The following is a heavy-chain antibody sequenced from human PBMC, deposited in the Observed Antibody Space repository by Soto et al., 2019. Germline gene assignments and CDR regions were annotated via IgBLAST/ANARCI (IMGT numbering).Heavy chain of an antibody. CDR2: ISYDGSNK. CDR3: AKAARSSSPRYHKYYYYYGMDV. V-gene: IGHV3-30*18. D-gene: IGHD6-6*01. CDR1: GFTFSSYG. Sequence: GGSLRLSCAASGFTFSSYGMHWVRQAPGKGLEWVAVISYDGSNKYYADSVKGRFTISRDNSKNTLYLQMNSLRAEDTAVYYCAKAARSSSPRYHKYYYYYGMDVWGQGTTVTVSS. J-gene: IGHJ6*02.